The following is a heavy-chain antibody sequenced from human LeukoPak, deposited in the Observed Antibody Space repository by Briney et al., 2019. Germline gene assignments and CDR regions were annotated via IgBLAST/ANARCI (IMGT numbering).Heavy chain of an antibody. D-gene: IGHD5-18*01. Sequence: GESLKISCKGSGYGFTTYWIGWVRQMPGKGLEWMGIIYPSDSDTRYSPSFQGQVTISVDKSISTAYLQWSSLKASDSAMYYCARHYTAMSPWVYWGQGTLVTVSS. CDR1: GYGFTTYW. CDR3: ARHYTAMSPWVY. V-gene: IGHV5-51*01. CDR2: IYPSDSDT. J-gene: IGHJ4*02.